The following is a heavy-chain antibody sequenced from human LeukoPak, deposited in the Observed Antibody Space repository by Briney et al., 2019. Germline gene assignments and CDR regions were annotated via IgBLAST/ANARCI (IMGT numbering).Heavy chain of an antibody. J-gene: IGHJ4*02. CDR3: ASHYGGNYFDY. CDR1: GGSFSGYY. V-gene: IGHV4-34*01. D-gene: IGHD4-23*01. CDR2: INHSGST. Sequence: TSETLSLTCAVYGGSFSGYYWSWIRQPPGKGLEWIGEINHSGSTNYNPSLKSRVTISVDTSKNQFSLKVNSVTAADTAVYYCASHYGGNYFDYWGQGTLVTVSS.